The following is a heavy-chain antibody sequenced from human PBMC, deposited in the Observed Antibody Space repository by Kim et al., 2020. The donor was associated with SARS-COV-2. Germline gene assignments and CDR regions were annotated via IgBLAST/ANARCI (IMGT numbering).Heavy chain of an antibody. CDR2: TYYRSKWSS. CDR3: VRYSGWYYFDY. D-gene: IGHD6-19*01. Sequence: SQTLSLTCVISGDSLSSNTVAWSWIRQSPSSGLGWLGRTYYRSKWSSDYAVSVKSRIIINADPSKNQFSLHLNSVTPDDTATYYCVRYSGWYYFDYWGQGTLVIVSS. V-gene: IGHV6-1*01. J-gene: IGHJ4*02. CDR1: GDSLSSNTVA.